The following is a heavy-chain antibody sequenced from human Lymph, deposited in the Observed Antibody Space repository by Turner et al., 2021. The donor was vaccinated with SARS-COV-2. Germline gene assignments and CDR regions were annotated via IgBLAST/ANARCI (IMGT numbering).Heavy chain of an antibody. D-gene: IGHD1-26*01. Sequence: VQLVRSGAEVKKRGSSVRVSCKTSGCTFSSYASSRVRQAAGPGLGWVGRNRLNLGIANYREKFQGRATITEGKSTSTSDKEQSSLRSEDTAVYYGARGGLDSDSGCYDSWFDPWGQGTLVTVSS. CDR3: ARGGLDSDSGCYDSWFDP. CDR2: NRLNLGIA. V-gene: IGHV1-69*04. J-gene: IGHJ5*02. CDR1: GCTFSSYA.